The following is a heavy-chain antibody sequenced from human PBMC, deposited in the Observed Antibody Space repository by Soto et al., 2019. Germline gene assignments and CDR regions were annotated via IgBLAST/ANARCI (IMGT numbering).Heavy chain of an antibody. Sequence: QVPLVESGGGVVQPGRSLRLSCAASGFTFSSYGMHWVRQAPGKGLEWVAVISYDGSNKYYADSVKGRFTISRDNSKNTLYLQMNSLRAEDTAVYYCAKDLGSSSTYYYYGMDVWGQGTTVTVSS. CDR3: AKDLGSSSTYYYYGMDV. CDR1: GFTFSSYG. CDR2: ISYDGSNK. V-gene: IGHV3-30*18. D-gene: IGHD6-6*01. J-gene: IGHJ6*02.